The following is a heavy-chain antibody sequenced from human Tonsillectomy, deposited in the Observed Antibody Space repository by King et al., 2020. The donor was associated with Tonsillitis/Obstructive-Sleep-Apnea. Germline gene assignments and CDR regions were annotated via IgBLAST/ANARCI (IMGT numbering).Heavy chain of an antibody. Sequence: VQLVESGGGLVKPGGSLRLSCAASGFTFSDYFMSWLRHTPGKGLEWVSYISSGGSAIVYADSMKGRFTISRDNAKNSLFLQLNSLRVEDTAVYYCARGLSNSYYYIDVWGKGTTVTVSS. CDR2: ISSGGSAI. CDR3: ARGLSNSYYYIDV. V-gene: IGHV3-11*01. CDR1: GFTFSDYF. J-gene: IGHJ6*03.